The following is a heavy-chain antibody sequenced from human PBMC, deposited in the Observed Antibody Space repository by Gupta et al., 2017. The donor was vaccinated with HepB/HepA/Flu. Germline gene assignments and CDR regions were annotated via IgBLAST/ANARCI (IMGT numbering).Heavy chain of an antibody. V-gene: IGHV4-61*01. D-gene: IGHD3-3*01. Sequence: QVQLQESGPGLVKPSETLSLTCTVSGGSVSSGSYYWSWIRQPPGKGLEWIGYIYYSGSTNYNPSLKSRVTISVDTSKNQFSLKLSSVTAADTAVYYCARGVLRFLEWLPHFDYWGQGTLVTVSS. CDR3: ARGVLRFLEWLPHFDY. CDR2: IYYSGST. CDR1: GGSVSSGSYY. J-gene: IGHJ4*02.